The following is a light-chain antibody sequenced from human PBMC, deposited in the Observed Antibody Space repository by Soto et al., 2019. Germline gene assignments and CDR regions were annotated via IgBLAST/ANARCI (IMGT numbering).Light chain of an antibody. CDR2: EVS. CDR3: SSYTSSSTPYVV. Sequence: QSALTQPASVSGSPGRSITISCTGTSSDVGGYNYVSWYQQHPGKAPKLVIYEVSNRPSGVSNRFSGSKSGNTASLTISGLQAEDEADYYCSSYTSSSTPYVVFGGGTQLTVL. V-gene: IGLV2-14*01. J-gene: IGLJ2*01. CDR1: SSDVGGYNY.